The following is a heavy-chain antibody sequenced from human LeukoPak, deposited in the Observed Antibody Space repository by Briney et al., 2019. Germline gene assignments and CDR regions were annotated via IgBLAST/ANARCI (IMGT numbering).Heavy chain of an antibody. D-gene: IGHD4-17*01. CDR2: ISYRGST. CDR3: TLQSSRINYGLFDF. J-gene: IGHJ4*02. V-gene: IGHV4-59*08. Sequence: SETLSLTCTGSGGSISSYYWSWIRQPPGKGLEWIGYISYRGSTYYNPSLKSRVTISLDKSNNQFSLRLSSVTAADTTVYYCTLQSSRINYGLFDFWGQGTLVTVSS. CDR1: GGSISSYY.